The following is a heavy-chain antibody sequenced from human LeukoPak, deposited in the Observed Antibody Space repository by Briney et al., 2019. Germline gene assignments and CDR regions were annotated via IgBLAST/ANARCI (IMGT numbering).Heavy chain of an antibody. J-gene: IGHJ4*02. CDR2: ISGSGGST. D-gene: IGHD6-13*01. CDR1: GSTFSNYA. CDR3: AKPATIAAIFYRFDY. Sequence: GGSLRLSCAVSGSTFSNYAMTWVRQAPGKGLEWVSGISGSGGSTYYADSVKGRFTISRDNSKNTLYLQMNSLRAEDTAVYYCAKPATIAAIFYRFDYWGQGTLVTVSS. V-gene: IGHV3-23*01.